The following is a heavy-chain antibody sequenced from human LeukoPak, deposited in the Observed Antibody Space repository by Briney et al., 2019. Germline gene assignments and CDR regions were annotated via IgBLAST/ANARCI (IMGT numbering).Heavy chain of an antibody. CDR1: GFTFSTYA. Sequence: PGGSLRLSCAASGFTFSTYAMSWVRQTPGKGLEWVAAISGDNPGTYHANSVKGRFTISRDNSKNTLHLQMSGLRAEDTALYYCVRDRRDGNNLAYHFDSWGQGTLVTVSS. D-gene: IGHD5-24*01. CDR2: ISGDNPGT. CDR3: VRDRRDGNNLAYHFDS. J-gene: IGHJ4*02. V-gene: IGHV3-23*01.